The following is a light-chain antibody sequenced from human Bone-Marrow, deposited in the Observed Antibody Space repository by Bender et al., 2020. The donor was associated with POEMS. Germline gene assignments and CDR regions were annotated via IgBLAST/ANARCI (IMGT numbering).Light chain of an antibody. CDR3: CSYAGRNTWR. CDR1: SSDVGSYNF. CDR2: EVS. J-gene: IGLJ2*01. V-gene: IGLV2-23*02. Sequence: QSALTQPASVSGSPGQSITISCTGTSSDVGSYNFVSWYQQHPGKAPRLIIFEVSKRPSGVSDRLSGSKSGNTVSLTISGLQSEDEADYYCCSYAGRNTWRFGGGTKLTVL.